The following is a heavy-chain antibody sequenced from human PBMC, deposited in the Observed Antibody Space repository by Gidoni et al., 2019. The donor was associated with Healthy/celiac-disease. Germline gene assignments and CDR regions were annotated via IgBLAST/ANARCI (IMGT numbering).Heavy chain of an antibody. J-gene: IGHJ4*02. V-gene: IGHV5-10-1*01. CDR1: GYSFTSYW. CDR2: IDPSDSYT. D-gene: IGHD5-12*01. CDR3: ARRKKFKGMATID. Sequence: EVQRVQSGAQVQKPGEAVSISCKAPGYSFTSYWLRWVRQMPGNGLEWMGRIDPSDSYTNYSPSLQGHVTISADKSISTAYLQWSSLKASDTAMYYCARRKKFKGMATIDWGQGTLVTVSS.